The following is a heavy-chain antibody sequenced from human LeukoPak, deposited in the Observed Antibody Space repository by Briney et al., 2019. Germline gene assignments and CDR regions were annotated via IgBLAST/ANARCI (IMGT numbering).Heavy chain of an antibody. V-gene: IGHV3-9*01. J-gene: IGHJ4*02. Sequence: PGRSLRLSCAASGFTFDDYAMHWVRQAPGKGREGVSGIRWNSGNIGYADSVKGRFTISRDNAKNSLYLQMNSLRAEDTALYYCAKGGYSGSSRIDYWGQGTLVTVSS. CDR2: IRWNSGNI. CDR1: GFTFDDYA. CDR3: AKGGYSGSSRIDY. D-gene: IGHD1-26*01.